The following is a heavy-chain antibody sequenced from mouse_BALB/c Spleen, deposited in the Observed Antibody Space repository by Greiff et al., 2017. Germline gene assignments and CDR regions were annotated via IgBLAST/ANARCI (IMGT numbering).Heavy chain of an antibody. D-gene: IGHD4-1*01. CDR1: GYTFTDYA. CDR2: ISTYYGDA. J-gene: IGHJ3*01. Sequence: VKLMESGAELVRPGVSVKISCKGSGYTFTDYAMHWVKQSHAKSLEWIGVISTYYGDASYNQKFKGKATMTVDKSSSTAYMELARLTSEDSAIYYCAVNWKGAWFAYWGQGTLVTVSA. CDR3: AVNWKGAWFAY. V-gene: IGHV1S137*01.